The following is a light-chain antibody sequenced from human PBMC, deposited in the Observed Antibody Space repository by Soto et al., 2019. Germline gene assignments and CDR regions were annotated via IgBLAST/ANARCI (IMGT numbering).Light chain of an antibody. CDR1: HSVYSN. CDR2: RAS. V-gene: IGKV3-15*01. Sequence: EIVMTQSPATLSVSPGERATLSCTASHSVYSNVAWFQQRPGQAPRLLIYRASARATGTPARFSGSGSGTELPLTITSLQSEDFALYYCQQYQNLWTFGQGTEVEI. J-gene: IGKJ1*01. CDR3: QQYQNLWT.